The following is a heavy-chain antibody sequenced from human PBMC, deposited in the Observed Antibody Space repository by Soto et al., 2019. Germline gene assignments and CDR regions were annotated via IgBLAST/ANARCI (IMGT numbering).Heavy chain of an antibody. V-gene: IGHV3-64*02. Sequence: EVQLVESGEGLVQPGGSLRLSCAASGFTFSSYNIHWIRQAPGKGLEFVSAISRSGDRTYYADSVKGRFTITRDNSKNTVWLQMGSLRADDMALYYCARARCSSGQCYYFDYWGRGALVSVSS. CDR3: ARARCSSGQCYYFDY. D-gene: IGHD2-15*01. CDR1: GFTFSSYN. J-gene: IGHJ4*02. CDR2: ISRSGDRT.